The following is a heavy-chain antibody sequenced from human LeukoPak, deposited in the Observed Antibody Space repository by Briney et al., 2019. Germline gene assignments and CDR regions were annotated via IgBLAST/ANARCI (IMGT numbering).Heavy chain of an antibody. CDR1: GFTVSSNY. J-gene: IGHJ4*02. V-gene: IGHV3-53*01. Sequence: GSLRLSCAASGFTVSSNYMSWVRQAPGKGLEWVSVIYSGGSTYYADSVKGRFTISRDNSKNTLYLQMNSLRAEDTAVYYCARGLYDSSGYYWEDYWGQGTLVTVSS. D-gene: IGHD3-22*01. CDR2: IYSGGST. CDR3: ARGLYDSSGYYWEDY.